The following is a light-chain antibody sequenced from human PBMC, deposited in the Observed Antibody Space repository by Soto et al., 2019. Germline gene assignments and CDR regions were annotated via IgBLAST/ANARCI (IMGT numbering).Light chain of an antibody. V-gene: IGLV2-23*02. CDR1: SSDVGSYNL. CDR3: CSYAGNYVV. CDR2: NVN. Sequence: QSALTQPASVSGSPGQSITISCIGTSSDVGSYNLVSWYQQHPGKAPKLVIYNVNERPSGVPDRFSGSKSGNTASLTISGLQAEDEADYYCCSYAGNYVVFGGGTKVTVL. J-gene: IGLJ2*01.